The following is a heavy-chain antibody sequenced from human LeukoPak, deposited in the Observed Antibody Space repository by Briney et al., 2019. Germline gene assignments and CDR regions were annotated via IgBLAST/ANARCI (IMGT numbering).Heavy chain of an antibody. D-gene: IGHD6-13*01. CDR3: ASAPRAAALHY. CDR1: GGSISSYY. Sequence: PWETLALTCTVSGGSISSYYWSWIRQPPGKGLEWIGYIYYSGSTNYNPSLKSRVTISVDTSKNQFSLKLSSVTAADTAVYYCASAPRAAALHYWGQGTLVTVSS. V-gene: IGHV4-59*01. J-gene: IGHJ4*02. CDR2: IYYSGST.